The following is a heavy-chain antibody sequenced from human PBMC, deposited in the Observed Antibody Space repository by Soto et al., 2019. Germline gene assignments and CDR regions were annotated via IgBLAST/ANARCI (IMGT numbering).Heavy chain of an antibody. D-gene: IGHD6-13*01. CDR1: GGSFSCYY. Sequence: SETLSLTCAVYGGSFSCYYWSWIRQPPGKGLEWIGEINHSGSTNYNPSLKSRVTISVDTSKNQFSLKLSSVTAADTAVYYCARVHGESSSWYRSSGWSPYFDYWGQGTLVTVSS. J-gene: IGHJ4*02. V-gene: IGHV4-34*01. CDR3: ARVHGESSSWYRSSGWSPYFDY. CDR2: INHSGST.